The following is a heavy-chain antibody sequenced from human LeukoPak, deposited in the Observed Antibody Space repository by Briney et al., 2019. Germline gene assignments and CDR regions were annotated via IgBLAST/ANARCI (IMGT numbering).Heavy chain of an antibody. D-gene: IGHD3-3*01. Sequence: GGSLRLSCAASGFTFTDYWMHWVRQAPGKGLVWVSRINSDGSSTSYADSVKGRFTISRDNAKKTLYLQMNSLRAEDTAVYYCAREGVGFWSGYYTFWGQGTLVTVSS. CDR1: GFTFTDYW. J-gene: IGHJ4*02. V-gene: IGHV3-74*01. CDR3: AREGVGFWSGYYTF. CDR2: INSDGSST.